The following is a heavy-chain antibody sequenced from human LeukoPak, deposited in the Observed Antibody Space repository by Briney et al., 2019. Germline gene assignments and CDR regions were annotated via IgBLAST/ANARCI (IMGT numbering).Heavy chain of an antibody. D-gene: IGHD1-1*01. Sequence: SETLSLTCAVSGYSISSGYYWGWIRQPPGKGLEWIGSIYHSGSTYYNPSLKSRVTISVDTSKNQFSLRLSSVTAADTAVYYCARGGRPFDYWGPGTLVTVSS. J-gene: IGHJ4*02. CDR2: IYHSGST. V-gene: IGHV4-38-2*01. CDR3: ARGGRPFDY. CDR1: GYSISSGYY.